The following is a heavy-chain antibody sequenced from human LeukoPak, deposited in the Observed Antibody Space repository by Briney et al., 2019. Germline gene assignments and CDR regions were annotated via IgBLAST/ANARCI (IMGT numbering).Heavy chain of an antibody. J-gene: IGHJ4*02. Sequence: GGSLRLSCAASGFTFSSYAMSWVRQAPGKGLEWVSAISGSGGSTYYADSAKGRFTISRDNSKNTLYLQMNSLRAEDTAVYYCAKTPYDFWSGYSPFNYWGQGTLVTVSS. CDR1: GFTFSSYA. CDR2: ISGSGGST. D-gene: IGHD3-3*01. CDR3: AKTPYDFWSGYSPFNY. V-gene: IGHV3-23*01.